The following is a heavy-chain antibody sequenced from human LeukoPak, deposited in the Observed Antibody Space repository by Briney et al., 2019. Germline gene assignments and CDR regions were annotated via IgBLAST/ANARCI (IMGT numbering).Heavy chain of an antibody. CDR1: GFSVSSIY. CDR3: ARAPNWRFDH. V-gene: IGHV3-53*01. CDR2: IYSDGTT. D-gene: IGHD1-1*01. Sequence: PGGSLRLSCAASGFSVSSIYMDQVRQAPGKGLEWVSVIYSDGTTYYADSVKGRFTISRDDSKNTLYLHMNSLRAEDTAVYYCARAPNWRFDHWGQGTLVTVSS. J-gene: IGHJ4*02.